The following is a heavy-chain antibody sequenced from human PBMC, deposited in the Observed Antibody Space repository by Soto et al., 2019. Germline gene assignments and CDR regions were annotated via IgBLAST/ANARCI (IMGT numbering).Heavy chain of an antibody. D-gene: IGHD2-15*01. V-gene: IGHV3-33*01. CDR1: GFTFSSYG. CDR2: IWYDGSNK. J-gene: IGHJ4*02. CDR3: ARDRALLLESGLDY. Sequence: QVQLVESGGGVVQPGRSLRLSCAASGFTFSSYGMHWVRQAPGKGLEWVAVIWYDGSNKYYADSVKGRFTISRDNSKNTVYLQMNSLRAEDTAVYYCARDRALLLESGLDYWGQGTLVTVSS.